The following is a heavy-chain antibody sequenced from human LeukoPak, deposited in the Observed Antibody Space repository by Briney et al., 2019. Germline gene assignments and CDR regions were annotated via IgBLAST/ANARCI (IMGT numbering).Heavy chain of an antibody. CDR1: GFTFDDYG. J-gene: IGHJ4*02. CDR3: AKFSSSSPADFDY. Sequence: GGSLRLSCAASGFTFDDYGMSWVRQAPGKGLEWVSGINWNGGSTGYADSVKGRFTISRDNAKNSLYLQMNSLRAEDTAVYYCAKFSSSSPADFDYWGQGTLVTVSS. D-gene: IGHD6-6*01. V-gene: IGHV3-20*04. CDR2: INWNGGST.